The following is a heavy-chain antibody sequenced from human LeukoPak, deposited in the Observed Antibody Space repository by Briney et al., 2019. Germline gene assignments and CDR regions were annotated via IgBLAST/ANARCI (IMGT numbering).Heavy chain of an antibody. CDR2: HYHSGST. D-gene: IGHD3-22*01. Sequence: SETLSLIRTVSGGSMSSLYGSWIRQPPGKGLEWIGYHYHSGSTSYNPSLKSRVAMSVDMSKNQFSVKLHSVTAADTALYCCARVGPSGSGYYFYGFDFWGQGTTVTVSS. J-gene: IGHJ3*01. V-gene: IGHV4-59*11. CDR3: ARVGPSGSGYYFYGFDF. CDR1: GGSMSSLY.